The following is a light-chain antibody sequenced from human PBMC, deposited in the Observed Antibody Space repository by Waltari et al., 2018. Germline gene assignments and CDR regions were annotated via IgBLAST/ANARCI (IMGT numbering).Light chain of an antibody. CDR3: ASYTSSDSFVV. J-gene: IGLJ2*01. CDR1: RSDIGDYNF. Sequence: QSALTQPASVSGSPGQSITISCTGTRSDIGDYNFFSWYQHHPGEAPKLVIYDVTKRPSGISNRFSGSKSGNTASLTISGLQAEDEANYVCASYTSSDSFVVFGGGTKLTVL. V-gene: IGLV2-14*03. CDR2: DVT.